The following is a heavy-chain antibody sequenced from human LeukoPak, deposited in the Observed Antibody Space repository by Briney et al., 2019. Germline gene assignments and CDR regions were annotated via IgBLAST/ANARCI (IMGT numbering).Heavy chain of an antibody. CDR2: VYHTGAT. D-gene: IGHD3-9*01. Sequence: SETLSLTCGVSGYSISSGYFWVWIRQPPGKGLEWIGSVYHTGATYYNPSLRSPVTISVDTSKDQFSLELNSVTAADTAVYYCARDLGLTISANWFDPWGQGTLVTVSS. V-gene: IGHV4-38-2*02. CDR1: GYSISSGYF. J-gene: IGHJ5*02. CDR3: ARDLGLTISANWFDP.